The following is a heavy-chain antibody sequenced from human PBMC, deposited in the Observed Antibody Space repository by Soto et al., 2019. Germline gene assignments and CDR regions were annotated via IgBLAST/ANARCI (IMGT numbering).Heavy chain of an antibody. D-gene: IGHD3-3*02. V-gene: IGHV3-23*01. CDR1: GFTFSSYA. CDR2: ISGSGGST. J-gene: IGHJ5*02. CDR3: AKDSSITHHTNWFDP. Sequence: GGSLRLSCAASGFTFSSYAMSWVRQAPGKGLEWVSAISGSGGSTYYADSVKGRFTISRDNSKNTLYLQMNSLRAEDTAVYYCAKDSSITHHTNWFDPWGQGTLVTVSS.